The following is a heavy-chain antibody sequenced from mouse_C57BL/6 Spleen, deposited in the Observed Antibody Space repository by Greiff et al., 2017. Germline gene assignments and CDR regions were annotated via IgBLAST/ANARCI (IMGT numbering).Heavy chain of an antibody. V-gene: IGHV5-17*01. J-gene: IGHJ2*01. CDR1: GFTFSDYG. Sequence: EVQRVESGGGLVKPGGSLKLSCAASGFTFSDYGMPWVRQAPEHGLEWVAYISSGSSTIYSADTLQGRFTISSDNDKNTLFLQMTSLRSEDTAMYYCANNNWDGYFDDWGQGTTLTVSS. CDR2: ISSGSSTI. CDR3: ANNNWDGYFDD. D-gene: IGHD4-1*01.